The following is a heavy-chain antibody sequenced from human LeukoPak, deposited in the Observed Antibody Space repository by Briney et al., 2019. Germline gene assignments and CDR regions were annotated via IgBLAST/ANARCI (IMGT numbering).Heavy chain of an antibody. Sequence: GGSLRLSCAASGFTFSSYAMRWVRQAPGKGLESVSAISGSGGSTYYADSVKGRFTISRDNSKNTLYLQMNSLRAEDTAVYYCAKGCTSCPFDYWGQGTLVTVSS. D-gene: IGHD2-2*01. V-gene: IGHV3-23*01. J-gene: IGHJ4*02. CDR2: ISGSGGST. CDR1: GFTFSSYA. CDR3: AKGCTSCPFDY.